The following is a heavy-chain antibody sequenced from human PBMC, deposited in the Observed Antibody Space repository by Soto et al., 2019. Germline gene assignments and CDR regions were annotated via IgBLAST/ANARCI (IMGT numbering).Heavy chain of an antibody. V-gene: IGHV4-30-2*01. CDR3: ATGKWLRFVRYVDV. J-gene: IGHJ4*02. D-gene: IGHD5-12*01. CDR2: IYQSGTS. Sequence: QLQLQESGSGLVKPSQTLSLTCDVSGASISNGDYSWSWLRQPPGQGLEWIGYIYQSGTSYYTPSLKSRVIISLDRSTNQVSLKLTSVTAADTAVYYCATGKWLRFVRYVDVWGQGTLVTVSS. CDR1: GASISNGDYS.